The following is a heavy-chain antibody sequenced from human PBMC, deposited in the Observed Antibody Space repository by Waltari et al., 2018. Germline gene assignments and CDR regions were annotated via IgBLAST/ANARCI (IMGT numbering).Heavy chain of an antibody. CDR2: FHGGGDT. CDR1: GFIFSSYT. CDR3: AKGFDRASFDY. D-gene: IGHD3-22*01. V-gene: IGHV3-23*03. J-gene: IGHJ4*02. Sequence: EVQLLESGGGLVQPGGSLRLSCAASGFIFSSYTMNWVRQAPGKGLEWVSVFHGGGDTDYADSVKGRFTISRDNSKNMLYLQMNSLRPEVTAVYYCAKGFDRASFDYWGQGALVTVSS.